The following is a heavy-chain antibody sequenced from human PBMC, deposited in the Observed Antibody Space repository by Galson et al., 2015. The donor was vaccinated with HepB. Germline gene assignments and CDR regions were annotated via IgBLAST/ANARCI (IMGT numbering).Heavy chain of an antibody. CDR1: GDSVSSNTAA. D-gene: IGHD3-10*01. J-gene: IGHJ5*02. CDR3: AREPYGSGSADHWFDP. CDR2: TYYKSKRNN. V-gene: IGHV6-1*01. Sequence: CAISGDSVSSNTAAWSWVRQSPSRGLEWLGRTYYKSKRNNDYAVSVKSRIAINPDTSKNQFSLQLKSVTPEDTAVDYCAREPYGSGSADHWFDPWGQGILVTVSS.